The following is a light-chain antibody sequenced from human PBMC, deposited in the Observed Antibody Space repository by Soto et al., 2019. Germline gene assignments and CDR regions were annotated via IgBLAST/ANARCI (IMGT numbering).Light chain of an antibody. V-gene: IGLV1-40*01. CDR1: SSNIGAGYD. J-gene: IGLJ1*01. Sequence: QSVLTQPPSVSGAPGQRVTISCTGSSSNIGAGYDVHWYQQLPGTAPKLLIYANSNRPSGVTDRFSGSKSGTSASLAITGLQAEDEAHYYCQSYDSSLSPYVFGTGTKVTVL. CDR2: ANS. CDR3: QSYDSSLSPYV.